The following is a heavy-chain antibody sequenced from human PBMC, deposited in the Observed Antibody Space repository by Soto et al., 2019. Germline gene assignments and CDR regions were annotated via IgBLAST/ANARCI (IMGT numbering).Heavy chain of an antibody. CDR2: IIPILGNT. CDR1: GGTFSSYT. Sequence: GASVKVSCKASGGTFSSYTISWVRQAPGQGPEWMGRIIPILGNTGYAQKFQGRVTMTRNTSISTAYMELSSLRSEDTAVYYCARVHTIIVVVPAAIDAFDISGQGTMVTVSS. J-gene: IGHJ3*02. V-gene: IGHV1-8*02. CDR3: ARVHTIIVVVPAAIDAFDI. D-gene: IGHD2-2*01.